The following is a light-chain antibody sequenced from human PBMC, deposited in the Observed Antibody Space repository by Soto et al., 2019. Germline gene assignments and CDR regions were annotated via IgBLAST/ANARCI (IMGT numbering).Light chain of an antibody. Sequence: EIVMTQSPATLSVSPGERATLSCRASQSVSSNLAWYQQKPGQAPRLLIYGASTRATGIPARFSGSGSGTEFTLTISSLLXXDFAVYYCQQYNNWPPTWTFXXGTKXDXK. CDR2: GAS. J-gene: IGKJ1*01. V-gene: IGKV3-15*01. CDR1: QSVSSN. CDR3: QQYNNWPPTWT.